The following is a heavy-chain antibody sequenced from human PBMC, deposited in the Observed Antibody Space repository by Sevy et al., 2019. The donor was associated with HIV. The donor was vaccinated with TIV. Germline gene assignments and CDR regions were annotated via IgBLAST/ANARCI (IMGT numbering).Heavy chain of an antibody. CDR1: GGSISSSSYY. D-gene: IGHD5-12*01. CDR3: ARHVPVIVAIKWGAWDY. CDR2: IYYSGST. J-gene: IGHJ4*02. Sequence: SETLSLTCTVSGGSISSSSYYWGWIRQPPGKGLEWIGSIYYSGSTYYNPSLKSRVTISVDTSKNQFSLKLSSVTAADTAVDYCARHVPVIVAIKWGAWDYWGQGTLVTVSS. V-gene: IGHV4-39*01.